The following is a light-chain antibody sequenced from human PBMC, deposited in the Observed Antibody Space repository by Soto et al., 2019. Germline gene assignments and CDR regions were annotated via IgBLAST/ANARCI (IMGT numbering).Light chain of an antibody. Sequence: QSALNQPPSASGSPGQSVTISCTGTSSDVGGYKYVSWYQHHPGKAPKVVIYEVTKRPSGVPDRFSGSQSGNTASLTVSGLQAEDEADYYCSSYGGTNNVVFGGGTKLTVL. CDR3: SSYGGTNNVV. V-gene: IGLV2-8*01. CDR2: EVT. J-gene: IGLJ2*01. CDR1: SSDVGGYKY.